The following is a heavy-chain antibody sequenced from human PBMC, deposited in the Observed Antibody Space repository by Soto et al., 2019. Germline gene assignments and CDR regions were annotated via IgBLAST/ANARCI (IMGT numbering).Heavy chain of an antibody. CDR1: GYTFTGYY. V-gene: IGHV1-2*04. Sequence: ASVKVSCKASGYTFTGYYMHWVRQAPGQGLEWMGWINPNSGGTNYAQKFQGWVTMTRDTSISTAYMELSRLRSDDTAVYYCAREKGGDPVELQHWGQGTLVTVSS. CDR2: INPNSGGT. D-gene: IGHD2-21*02. CDR3: AREKGGDPVELQH. J-gene: IGHJ1*01.